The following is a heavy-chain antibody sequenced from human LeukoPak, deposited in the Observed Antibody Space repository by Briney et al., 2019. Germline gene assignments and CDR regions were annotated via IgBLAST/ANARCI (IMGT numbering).Heavy chain of an antibody. J-gene: IGHJ4*02. CDR1: GFTFSSYA. CDR2: ISSNGGST. V-gene: IGHV3-64*01. CDR3: ARGSSSWLPDY. D-gene: IGHD6-13*01. Sequence: GSLRLSCAASGFTFSSYAMHWVRQAPGKGLEYVSAISSNGGSTYYANSVKGRFTISRDNSKNTLYLQMGSLRAEDMAVYYCARGSSSWLPDYWGQGTLVTVSS.